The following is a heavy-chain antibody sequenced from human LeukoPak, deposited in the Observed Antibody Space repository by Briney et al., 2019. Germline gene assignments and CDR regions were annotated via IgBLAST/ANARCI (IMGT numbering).Heavy chain of an antibody. V-gene: IGHV3-15*01. J-gene: IGHJ4*02. CDR1: GFTFSNAW. CDR2: IKSKTDGGTT. D-gene: IGHD3-10*01. Sequence: PGGSLRLSCAASGFTFSNAWMSWVRQAPGKGLEWVGRIKSKTDGGTTDYAAPVKGRFTISRDDSKNTLYLQMNSLKTEDTAVYYCTILWFGDPRPGYWGQGTLVTVSS. CDR3: TILWFGDPRPGY.